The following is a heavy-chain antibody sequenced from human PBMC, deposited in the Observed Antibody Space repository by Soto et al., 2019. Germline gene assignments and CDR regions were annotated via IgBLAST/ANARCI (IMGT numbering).Heavy chain of an antibody. Sequence: QVQLVESGGAVVQPGRSLRLSCAASGFTFSSYGMHWVRQAPGKGLEWVAVIWYDGSKKYYADFVKGRFTISRDNSKNPLYLQMNSLRAEDTAVYYCASGAPALDYWGQGTLVTVSA. V-gene: IGHV3-33*01. CDR2: IWYDGSKK. CDR1: GFTFSSYG. J-gene: IGHJ4*02. CDR3: ASGAPALDY. D-gene: IGHD1-26*01.